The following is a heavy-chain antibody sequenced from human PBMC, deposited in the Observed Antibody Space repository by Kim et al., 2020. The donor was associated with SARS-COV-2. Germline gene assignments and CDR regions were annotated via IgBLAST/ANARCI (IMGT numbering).Heavy chain of an antibody. CDR2: IITKTDGGTT. CDR1: GFTFSNAW. V-gene: IGHV3-15*01. D-gene: IGHD3-16*01. CDR3: TTARGGHY. J-gene: IGHJ4*01. Sequence: GGSLRLSCAASGFTFSNAWMNWVRQAPGNGLEWVGRIITKTDGGTTDYAAPVKGRFTISRDDSKNTLYLQMNSLKTEDTAIYYCTTARGGHYWGHGTLVIVSS.